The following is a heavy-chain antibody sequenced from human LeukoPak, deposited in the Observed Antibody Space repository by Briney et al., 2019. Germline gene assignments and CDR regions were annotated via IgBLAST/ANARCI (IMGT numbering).Heavy chain of an antibody. V-gene: IGHV3-23*01. CDR2: ISGSGGST. J-gene: IGHJ4*02. CDR1: GFTFSSYW. D-gene: IGHD3-10*01. CDR3: AKELDVGPYGSLDY. Sequence: PGGSLRLSCAASGFTFSSYWMTWVRQAPGKGLEWVSAISGSGGSTYYADSVKGRFTISRDNSKNTLYLQMNSLRAEDTAVYYCAKELDVGPYGSLDYWGQGTLVTVSS.